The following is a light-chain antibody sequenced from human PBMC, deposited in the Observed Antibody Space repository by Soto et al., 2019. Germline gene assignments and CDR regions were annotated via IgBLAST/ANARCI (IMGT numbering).Light chain of an antibody. V-gene: IGLV2-14*03. CDR2: DVT. Sequence: QSALTQPASVSGSPGQSITISCTGTSSDVGGYNSVSWYQQHPGKAPKLMIYDVTNRPSGVSNRFSGSKSVNTASLTISGLQAEDEADYYCSSYTSRSTVLFGGGTKLTVL. CDR3: SSYTSRSTVL. J-gene: IGLJ2*01. CDR1: SSDVGGYNS.